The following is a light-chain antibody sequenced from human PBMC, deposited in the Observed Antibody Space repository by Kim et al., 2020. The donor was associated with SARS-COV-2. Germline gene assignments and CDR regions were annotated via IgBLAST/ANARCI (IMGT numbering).Light chain of an antibody. J-gene: IGLJ2*01. CDR1: SSDVGGFNH. CDR2: DVS. CDR3: SSYTTSSTPV. V-gene: IGLV2-14*03. Sequence: GHSITLSCIGTSSDVGGFNHVSWYQQHPGKAPKRMIYDVSNRPSGVSNRFSGSKSGNTASLTISGLQAEDEADYYCSSYTTSSTPVFGGGTQLTVL.